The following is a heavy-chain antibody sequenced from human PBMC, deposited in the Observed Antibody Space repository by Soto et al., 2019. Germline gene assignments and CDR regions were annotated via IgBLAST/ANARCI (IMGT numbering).Heavy chain of an antibody. J-gene: IGHJ6*02. CDR2: IYYSGST. CDR1: GGSISSYY. V-gene: IGHV4-59*01. CDR3: ARYSSGWYYYYYGMDV. Sequence: SETLSLTCTVSGGSISSYYWSWIRQPPGKGLEWIGYIYYSGSTNYNPSLKSRVTISVDTSKNQFSLKLSSVTAADTAVYYCARYSSGWYYYYYGMDVWGQGTPVTVSS. D-gene: IGHD6-19*01.